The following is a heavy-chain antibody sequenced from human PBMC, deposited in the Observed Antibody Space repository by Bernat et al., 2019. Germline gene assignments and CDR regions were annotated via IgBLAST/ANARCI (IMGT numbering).Heavy chain of an antibody. Sequence: EVQLLESGGGLVQPGGSLRLSCAASGFTFSTNAMSWVRQAPGKGLEWVSGIIGSGSSTYYADSVKGRFTISRDNSKNTLYLQMNSLRAEDTAVYYCAKDCCGGDCCHFFDYWGQGTLVTVSS. CDR3: AKDCCGGDCCHFFDY. J-gene: IGHJ4*02. V-gene: IGHV3-23*01. CDR1: GFTFSTNA. D-gene: IGHD2-21*01. CDR2: IIGSGSST.